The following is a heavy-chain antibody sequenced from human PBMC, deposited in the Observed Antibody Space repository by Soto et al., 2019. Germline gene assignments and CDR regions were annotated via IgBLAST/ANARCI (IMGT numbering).Heavy chain of an antibody. V-gene: IGHV1-69*13. CDR3: ARENCGGCSCYGWGYFDP. D-gene: IGHD2-15*01. CDR2: IISFFGTA. J-gene: IGHJ5*02. CDR1: GRTFSSFA. Sequence: SVQVSCKASGRTFSSFALGSVRQARGQGLEWMGGIISFFGTANYAQEFQGRVTTSADESTSTAYRELSSLRSEETAVYYCARENCGGCSCYGWGYFDPWGQGTLVTVSS.